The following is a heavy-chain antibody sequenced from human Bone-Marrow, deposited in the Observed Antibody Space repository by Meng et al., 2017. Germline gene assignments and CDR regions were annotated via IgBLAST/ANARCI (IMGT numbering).Heavy chain of an antibody. J-gene: IGHJ5*02. D-gene: IGHD4-17*01. CDR1: GYTFTSYA. CDR2: ITTNTGDP. CDR3: ARVLDGDYINWFDP. V-gene: IGHV7-4-1*02. Sequence: ASVKVSCKTSGYTFTSYAINWVRQAPGQGLEWMGWITTNTGDPTYAPGFTGRFVFSLDTSVSTAYLQISSLKAEDTAVYYCARVLDGDYINWFDPWGQGTPVTVSS.